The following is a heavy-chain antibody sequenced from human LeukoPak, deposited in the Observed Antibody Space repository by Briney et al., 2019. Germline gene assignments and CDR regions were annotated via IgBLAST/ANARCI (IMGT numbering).Heavy chain of an antibody. J-gene: IGHJ5*02. V-gene: IGHV4-34*01. CDR1: GGSFSGYY. D-gene: IGHD5-18*01. CDR2: INRSGST. CDR3: ARGRLMGLYSYKGGWFDP. Sequence: SETLSLTCAVYGGSFSGYYWSWIRQPPGKGLEWIGEINRSGSTNYNPSLKSRVTISVDTSKNQFSLKLSSVTAADTAVYYCARGRLMGLYSYKGGWFDPWGQGTLVTVSS.